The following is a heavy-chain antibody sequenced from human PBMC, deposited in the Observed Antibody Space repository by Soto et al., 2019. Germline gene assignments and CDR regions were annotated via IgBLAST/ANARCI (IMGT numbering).Heavy chain of an antibody. D-gene: IGHD5-18*01. Sequence: PGGSLRLSCAASGFTFSSYAMSWVRQAPGKGLEWVSVMSYDGSNKHYADSVKGRFTISRDSSENTLYLQMSSLRAEDTAIYYCARESRANSYGNWFDPWGLGTLVTVSS. CDR2: MSYDGSNK. J-gene: IGHJ5*02. CDR1: GFTFSSYA. V-gene: IGHV3-30*04. CDR3: ARESRANSYGNWFDP.